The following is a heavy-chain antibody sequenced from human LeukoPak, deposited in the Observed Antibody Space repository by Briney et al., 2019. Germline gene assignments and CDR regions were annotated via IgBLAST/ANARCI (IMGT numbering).Heavy chain of an antibody. J-gene: IGHJ4*02. V-gene: IGHV4-30-2*01. D-gene: IGHD2-8*01. Sequence: PSETLSLTCTVSGGSISSGGYYWSWIRQPPGKGLEWIGYIYHSGSTYYNPSLKSRVTISVDRSKNQFSLKLSSVTAADTAVYYCASSILLMVYPDYWGQGTLVTVSS. CDR1: GGSISSGGYY. CDR2: IYHSGST. CDR3: ASSILLMVYPDY.